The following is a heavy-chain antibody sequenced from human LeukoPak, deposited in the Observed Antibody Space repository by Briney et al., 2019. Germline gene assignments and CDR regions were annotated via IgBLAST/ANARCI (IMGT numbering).Heavy chain of an antibody. CDR1: GFTFSSYA. J-gene: IGHJ4*02. D-gene: IGHD1-1*01. V-gene: IGHV3-30-3*02. Sequence: GGSLRLSCAASGFTFSSYAMHWVRQAPGKGLEWVAVISYDGSNKYYADSVKGRFTISRDNSKNTLYLQMNSLRAEDTAVYYCAKLGGVLERRSGIDYWGQGTLVTVSP. CDR3: AKLGGVLERRSGIDY. CDR2: ISYDGSNK.